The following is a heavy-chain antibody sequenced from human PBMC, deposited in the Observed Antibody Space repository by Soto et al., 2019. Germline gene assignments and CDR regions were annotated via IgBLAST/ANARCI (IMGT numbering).Heavy chain of an antibody. CDR2: IQYRGIT. V-gene: IGHV4-31*03. Sequence: SETLSLTCTVSGDSISSGGFYWSWIRQFPGKGLEWVGFIQYRGITDYNPSLKSRAIMSVDTSRNQFSLKLSSVTAADTAVYYCARRRPGFLKWSTGADFYYDFWGQGALVTVSS. D-gene: IGHD3-3*01. CDR1: GDSISSGGFY. J-gene: IGHJ4*02. CDR3: ARRRPGFLKWSTGADFYYDF.